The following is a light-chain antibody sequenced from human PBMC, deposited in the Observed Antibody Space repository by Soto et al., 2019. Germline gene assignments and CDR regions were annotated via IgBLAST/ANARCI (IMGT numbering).Light chain of an antibody. CDR1: QSISSW. J-gene: IGKJ3*01. CDR3: QQSFT. CDR2: KAS. V-gene: IGKV1-5*03. Sequence: DIQMTQSPSTLSASVGDRVTITCRASQSISSWLAWYQQKPGKAPKLLIYKASSLESGVTSRFSGSGSGTEFTLTISSLQPDDFATYYYQQSFTFGPGTKVDIK.